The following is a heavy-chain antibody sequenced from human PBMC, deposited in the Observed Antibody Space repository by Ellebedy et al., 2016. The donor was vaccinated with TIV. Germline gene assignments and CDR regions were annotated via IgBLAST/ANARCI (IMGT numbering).Heavy chain of an antibody. V-gene: IGHV1-46*01. CDR3: ARGYCSVSCYTGRGYFDY. CDR1: GYTFTSYY. D-gene: IGHD2-15*01. CDR2: INPSGGST. Sequence: ASVKVSCKASGYTFTSYYMHWVRQAPGQGLEWMGIINPSGGSTSYAQKFQDRLTMTRDTSTSTVYMELSSLRSEDTAVYYCARGYCSVSCYTGRGYFDYWGQGTLVTVSS. J-gene: IGHJ4*02.